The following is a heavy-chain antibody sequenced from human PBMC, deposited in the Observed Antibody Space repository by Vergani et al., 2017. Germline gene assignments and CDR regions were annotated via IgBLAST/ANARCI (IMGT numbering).Heavy chain of an antibody. CDR2: IYHSGST. CDR3: ARGPPHYYGSGPLFDY. Sequence: QLQLQESGSGLVKPSQTLSLTCAVSGSSISSGGYSWSWIRQPPGKGLEWIWYIYHSGSTYYNPSLKSRVTISVDRSKNQFSLKLSSVTAADTAVYYCARGPPHYYGSGPLFDYWGQGSLVTVSS. D-gene: IGHD3-10*01. CDR1: GSSISSGGYS. J-gene: IGHJ4*02. V-gene: IGHV4-30-2*01.